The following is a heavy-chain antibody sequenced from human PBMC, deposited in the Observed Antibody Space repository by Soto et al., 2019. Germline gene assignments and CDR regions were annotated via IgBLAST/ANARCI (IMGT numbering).Heavy chain of an antibody. CDR1: GGSLSSTHW. D-gene: IGHD3-10*01. CDR3: ARDPYYYDSGDKGGFDP. Sequence: QVQLQESGPGLVKPSGTLSLTCAVSGGSLSSTHWWSWVRQPPRKGLEWIGEIYHTGTTNYNPSLQSRVTISVDKSNNQFSLNLSSVTAADTAVYYCARDPYYYDSGDKGGFDPWGQGTLVTVSS. CDR2: IYHTGTT. J-gene: IGHJ5*02. V-gene: IGHV4-4*02.